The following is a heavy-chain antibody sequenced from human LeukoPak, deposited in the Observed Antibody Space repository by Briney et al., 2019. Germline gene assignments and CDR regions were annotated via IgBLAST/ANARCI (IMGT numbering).Heavy chain of an antibody. CDR2: IYYSGST. D-gene: IGHD6-13*01. J-gene: IGHJ4*02. Sequence: SETLSLTCTVSGGSISSSSYYWGWIRQPPGKGLEWIGSIYYSGSTYYNPSLKSRVTISVDTSKNQFSLKLSSVTAADTAVYYCARGIAAADDYWGQGTLVTVSS. CDR3: ARGIAAADDY. CDR1: GGSISSSSYY. V-gene: IGHV4-39*07.